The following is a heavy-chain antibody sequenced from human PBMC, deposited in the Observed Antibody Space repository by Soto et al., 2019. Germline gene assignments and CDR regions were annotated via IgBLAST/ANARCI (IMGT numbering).Heavy chain of an antibody. Sequence: GGSLRLSCAASGFTFSSYAMSWVRQAPGKGLEWVSAISGSGGSTYYADSVKGRFTISRDNSKNTLYLQMNSLRAEDTAVYYCAKDLDRIVVVVAATFATFDYWGQGTLVTVSS. CDR2: ISGSGGST. V-gene: IGHV3-23*01. D-gene: IGHD2-15*01. CDR3: AKDLDRIVVVVAATFATFDY. CDR1: GFTFSSYA. J-gene: IGHJ4*02.